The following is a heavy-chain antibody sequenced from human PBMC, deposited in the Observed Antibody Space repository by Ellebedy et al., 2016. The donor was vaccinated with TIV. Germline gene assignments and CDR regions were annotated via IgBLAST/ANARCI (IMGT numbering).Heavy chain of an antibody. Sequence: AASVKVSCKASGYTFTSYYIHWVRQAPGQGLEWLGIFNPRGDTTSYAQKFQGRVTMTRDTSTSTVYMELSSLRSEDTAVYYCAREKQQLLFNYFDPWGQGTLVTVSS. J-gene: IGHJ5*02. D-gene: IGHD6-13*01. V-gene: IGHV1-46*01. CDR1: GYTFTSYY. CDR2: FNPRGDTT. CDR3: AREKQQLLFNYFDP.